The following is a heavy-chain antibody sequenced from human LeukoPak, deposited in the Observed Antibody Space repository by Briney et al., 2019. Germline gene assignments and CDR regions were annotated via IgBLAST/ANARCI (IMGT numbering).Heavy chain of an antibody. Sequence: GGSLRLSCEASGFTFSTFAMIWVRQPPGKGLQWVSSIFPSGGEIHYADSVRGRFTISRDNSKSTLSLQMNSLRAEDTAMYYCATYRQVLLPFESWGQGTLVTVSS. V-gene: IGHV3-23*01. CDR3: ATYRQVLLPFES. D-gene: IGHD2-8*02. J-gene: IGHJ4*02. CDR2: IFPSGGEI. CDR1: GFTFSTFA.